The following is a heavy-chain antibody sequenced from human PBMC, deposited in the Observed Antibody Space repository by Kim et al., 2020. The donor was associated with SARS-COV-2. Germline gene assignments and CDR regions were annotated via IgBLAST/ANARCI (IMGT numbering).Heavy chain of an antibody. CDR1: GFTFSSYS. CDR3: ARYCSSTSCSTGMDV. D-gene: IGHD2-2*02. CDR2: ISSSSSTI. V-gene: IGHV3-48*02. J-gene: IGHJ6*02. Sequence: GGSLRLSCAASGFTFSSYSMNWVRQAPGKGLEWVSYISSSSSTIYYADSVKGRFTISRDNAKNSLYLQMNSLRDEDTAVYYCARYCSSTSCSTGMDVWGQGTTVTVSS.